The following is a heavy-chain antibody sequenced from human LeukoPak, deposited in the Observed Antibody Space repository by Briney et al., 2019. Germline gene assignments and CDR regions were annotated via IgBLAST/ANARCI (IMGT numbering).Heavy chain of an antibody. Sequence: PSETLSLTCAVYGGSFSGYYWSWIRQPPGKGLEWIGEINHSGSTNYNPSLKSRVTISVDTSKNQFSLKLSSVTAADTAVYYCARAHSSSWYMDYWGQGTLVTVSS. J-gene: IGHJ4*02. CDR3: ARAHSSSWYMDY. D-gene: IGHD6-13*01. CDR2: INHSGST. CDR1: GGSFSGYY. V-gene: IGHV4-34*01.